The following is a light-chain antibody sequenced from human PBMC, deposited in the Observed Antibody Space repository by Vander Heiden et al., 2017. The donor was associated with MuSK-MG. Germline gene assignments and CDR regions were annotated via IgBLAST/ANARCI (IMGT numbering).Light chain of an antibody. CDR3: LQRDSNPHT. CDR1: QTISSY. J-gene: IGKJ4*01. Sequence: DIQMTHSPALVSASVGDTVTISCRASQTISSYLNWYQQKPGKAPKLLIYAESSLQSRVPSRFSRGGSGRDFTISISGLQPEEFAAYYYLQRDSNPHTFGGGTKVEIK. CDR2: AES. V-gene: IGKV1-39*01.